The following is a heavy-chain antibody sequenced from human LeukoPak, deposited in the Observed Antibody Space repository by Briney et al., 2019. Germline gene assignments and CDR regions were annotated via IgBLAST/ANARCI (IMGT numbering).Heavy chain of an antibody. Sequence: SVKVSCKASGGTFSSYAISWVRQAPGQGLEWMGGIIPIFGTANYAQKFQGRVTITADESTSTAYMELSSLRSEDAAVYYCASSYGSGRTVYGMDVWGQGTTVTVSS. CDR3: ASSYGSGRTVYGMDV. V-gene: IGHV1-69*13. D-gene: IGHD3-10*01. CDR2: IIPIFGTA. J-gene: IGHJ6*02. CDR1: GGTFSSYA.